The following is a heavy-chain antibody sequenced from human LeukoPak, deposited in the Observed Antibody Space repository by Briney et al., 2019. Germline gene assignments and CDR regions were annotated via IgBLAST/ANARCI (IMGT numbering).Heavy chain of an antibody. Sequence: ASVKLSCKASGYTFTSYGISWVRQAPGQGLEWMGIINPSSGSTSYAQKFQGRVTMTRDMSTSTVYMELSSLRSEDTAVYYCAGGRDTAMAGGYFDYWGQGTLVTVSS. V-gene: IGHV1-46*01. CDR1: GYTFTSYG. CDR3: AGGRDTAMAGGYFDY. D-gene: IGHD5-18*01. CDR2: INPSSGST. J-gene: IGHJ4*02.